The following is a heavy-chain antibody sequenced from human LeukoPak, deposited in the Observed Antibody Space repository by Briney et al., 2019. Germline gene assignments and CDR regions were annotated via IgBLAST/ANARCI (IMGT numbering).Heavy chain of an antibody. J-gene: IGHJ4*02. Sequence: GGSLRLSCAASGFTLSRYNMNWVRQAPGKGLEWVSSISTSSSYIYYADSLKGRLTISRDNARKSVYLQMNSLRAEDTAVYYCAKATTVTPSLYYFDYWGQGTLVTVSS. CDR2: ISTSSSYI. D-gene: IGHD4-17*01. V-gene: IGHV3-21*04. CDR1: GFTLSRYN. CDR3: AKATTVTPSLYYFDY.